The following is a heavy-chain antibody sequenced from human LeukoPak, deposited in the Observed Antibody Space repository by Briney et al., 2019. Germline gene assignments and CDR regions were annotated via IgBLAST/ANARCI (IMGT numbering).Heavy chain of an antibody. V-gene: IGHV1-2*02. CDR3: ARDCGGDCYDEGDAFDI. Sequence: ASVKVSCKASGYTFTGYYMHWVRQAPGQGLEWMGWINPNSGGTNYAQKFQGRVTMTRDTSISTAYMELSSLRSEDTAVYYCARDCGGDCYDEGDAFDIWGQGTMVTVSS. J-gene: IGHJ3*02. CDR2: INPNSGGT. D-gene: IGHD2-21*02. CDR1: GYTFTGYY.